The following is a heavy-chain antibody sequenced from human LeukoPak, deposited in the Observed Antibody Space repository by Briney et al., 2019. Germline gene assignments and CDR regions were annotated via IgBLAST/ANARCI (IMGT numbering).Heavy chain of an antibody. Sequence: PSQTLSLTCAVYCVSLRGYYWRWIRQSPEKGLEWIGEISHEGDSIYNPSLKSRLTLSVDMSKNQFSLNLRSVTAADTAVYYCARGRNFVSDFYFDVWGKGTTVIVSS. J-gene: IGHJ6*03. CDR1: CVSLRGYY. D-gene: IGHD1-7*01. V-gene: IGHV4-34*01. CDR2: ISHEGDS. CDR3: ARGRNFVSDFYFDV.